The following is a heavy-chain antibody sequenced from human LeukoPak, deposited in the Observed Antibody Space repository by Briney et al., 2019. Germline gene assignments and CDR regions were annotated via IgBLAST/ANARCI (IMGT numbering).Heavy chain of an antibody. CDR3: AQESDYYGSGSYYY. CDR1: GFTFSSYA. J-gene: IGHJ4*02. V-gene: IGHV3-30*04. Sequence: GGSLRLSCAASGFTFSSYAMHWVRQAPGKGLEWVAVISYHGSNNYYADSVRGRFTISRDNSKNTLYLQMSSLRAEDTAVYYCAQESDYYGSGSYYYWGQGTLVTVSS. D-gene: IGHD3-10*01. CDR2: ISYHGSNN.